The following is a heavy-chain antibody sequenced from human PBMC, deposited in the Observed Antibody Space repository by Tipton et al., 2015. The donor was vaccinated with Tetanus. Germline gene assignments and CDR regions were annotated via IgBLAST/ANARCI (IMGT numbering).Heavy chain of an antibody. Sequence: TLSLTCTVSGGSISSGDYYWSWIRQPPGKGLEWIGYIYYSGSTYYNPSLKSRVTISVDASKNQFSLKLSSVTAADTAVYYCAREGYYDSSGEIDYWGQGTLVTVSS. J-gene: IGHJ4*02. V-gene: IGHV4-30-4*01. CDR2: IYYSGST. CDR1: GGSISSGDYY. D-gene: IGHD3-22*01. CDR3: AREGYYDSSGEIDY.